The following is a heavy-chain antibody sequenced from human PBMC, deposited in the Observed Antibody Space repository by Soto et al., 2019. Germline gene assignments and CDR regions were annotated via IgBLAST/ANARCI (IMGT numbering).Heavy chain of an antibody. CDR2: IKQDGSEK. CDR3: ARIGSGWYDAFDI. D-gene: IGHD6-19*01. Sequence: GGSLRLSCAASGFTFSSYWMSWVRQAPGKGLEWVANIKQDGSEKYYVDSVKGRFTISRDNAKNSLYLQMNSLRAEDTAVYYCARIGSGWYDAFDIWGQGTMVTVSS. V-gene: IGHV3-7*03. CDR1: GFTFSSYW. J-gene: IGHJ3*02.